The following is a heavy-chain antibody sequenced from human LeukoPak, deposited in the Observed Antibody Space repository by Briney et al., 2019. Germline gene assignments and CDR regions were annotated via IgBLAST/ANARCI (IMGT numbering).Heavy chain of an antibody. CDR1: GFTFSSYE. V-gene: IGHV3-48*03. D-gene: IGHD1-14*01. Sequence: GGSLRLSCAASGFTFSSYEMNWVRQAPGRGLEWVSYSGNTGRTIYYADSVQGRFTISRDNAKNSLYLQMNSLRAEDTAIYYCVRGDRYFFDFWGQGTLVTVSS. CDR2: SGNTGRTI. J-gene: IGHJ4*02. CDR3: VRGDRYFFDF.